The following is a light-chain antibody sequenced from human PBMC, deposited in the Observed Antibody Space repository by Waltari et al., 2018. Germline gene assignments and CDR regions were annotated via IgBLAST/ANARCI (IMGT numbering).Light chain of an antibody. J-gene: IGLJ1*01. CDR2: DVR. V-gene: IGLV2-8*01. Sequence: QSALTQPPSASGSPRQSITISCTGTSSDVGAYNFVSWYQQHPGKAPKLIIFDVRKRPSGVPYRFSGSKSGNTASLTVSGLQAEDESDYYCNSYAGGDILYVFGTGTRVTVL. CDR1: SSDVGAYNF. CDR3: NSYAGGDILYV.